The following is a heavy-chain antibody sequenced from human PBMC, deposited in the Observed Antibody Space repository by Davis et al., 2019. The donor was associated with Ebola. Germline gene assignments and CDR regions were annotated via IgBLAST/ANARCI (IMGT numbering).Heavy chain of an antibody. V-gene: IGHV4-39*07. CDR1: GGSISSYY. J-gene: IGHJ4*02. Sequence: PSETLSLTCTVSGGSISSYYWSWIRQPPGKGLEWIGSIYYSGSTYYNPSLKSRVTISVDTSKNQFSLKLSSVTAADTAVYYCVCELERPHWGQGTLVTVSS. D-gene: IGHD1-1*01. CDR3: VCELERPH. CDR2: IYYSGST.